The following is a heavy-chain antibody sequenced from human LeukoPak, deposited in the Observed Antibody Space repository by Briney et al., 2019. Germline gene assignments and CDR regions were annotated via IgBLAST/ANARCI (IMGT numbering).Heavy chain of an antibody. CDR2: ISSSSSTI. CDR1: GFTLSSYS. CDR3: ARDSRVAVACAIFVDY. J-gene: IGHJ4*02. Sequence: GGSLRLSCAASGFTLSSYSMNWVRQAPGKGLEWVSYISSSSSTIYYADSVKGRFTISRDNAKNSLYLQMNSLRAEDTAVYYCARDSRVAVACAIFVDYWGQGTLVTVSS. D-gene: IGHD6-19*01. V-gene: IGHV3-48*01.